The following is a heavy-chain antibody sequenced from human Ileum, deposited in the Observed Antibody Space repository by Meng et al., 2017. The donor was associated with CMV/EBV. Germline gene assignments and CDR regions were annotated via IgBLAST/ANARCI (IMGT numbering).Heavy chain of an antibody. V-gene: IGHV3-11*01. D-gene: IGHD5/OR15-5a*01. CDR2: ISSSGSTI. J-gene: IGHJ3*01. CDR3: AKGVGGSTRPFDF. Sequence: GESLKISCAASGFTFSDYYMSWIRQAPGKGLECVSYISSSGSTIYYADSVKGRFTISRDNAKNTLYLQMNSLRAEDTAMYHCAKGVGGSTRPFDFWGQGTMVTVSS. CDR1: GFTFSDYY.